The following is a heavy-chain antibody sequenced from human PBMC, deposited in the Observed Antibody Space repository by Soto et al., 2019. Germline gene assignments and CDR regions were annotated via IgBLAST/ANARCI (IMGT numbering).Heavy chain of an antibody. D-gene: IGHD5-12*01. CDR3: AKDRGGYSGYGGNSEFDY. CDR1: GFTFSSYG. J-gene: IGHJ4*02. CDR2: ISYDGSNK. Sequence: QVQLVESGGGVVQPGRSLRLSCAASGFTFSSYGMHWVRQAPGKGLEWVAVISYDGSNKYYADSVKGRFTISRDNSKNTLYLQMNSLRAEDTAVYYRAKDRGGYSGYGGNSEFDYWGQGTLVTVSS. V-gene: IGHV3-30*18.